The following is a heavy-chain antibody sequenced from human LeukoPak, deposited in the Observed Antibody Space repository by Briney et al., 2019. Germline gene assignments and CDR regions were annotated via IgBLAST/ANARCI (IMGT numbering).Heavy chain of an antibody. V-gene: IGHV3-23*01. D-gene: IGHD4-17*01. Sequence: GGSLRLSCAASGFTFSSYAMNWVRQAPGKGLEWVSVISGSGGSTYYADSVKGRFTMSRDNSKNTLYLQMNSLRAEDTAVYYCAKGRGNGVRGAFDIWGQGTMVTVS. J-gene: IGHJ3*02. CDR3: AKGRGNGVRGAFDI. CDR2: ISGSGGST. CDR1: GFTFSSYA.